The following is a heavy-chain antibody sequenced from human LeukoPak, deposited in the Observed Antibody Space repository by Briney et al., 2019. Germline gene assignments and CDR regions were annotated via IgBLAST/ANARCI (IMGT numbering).Heavy chain of an antibody. V-gene: IGHV4-4*02. Sequence: SGTLSLTCAVSGGSISDNEWWTWVRQPPGKGLEWIGDIYHSGGTNYNSSLKSRVTISVEKSKNQFSLKLSSVTAADTAAYYCATRDVITIYWGQGTLVTVSS. CDR2: IYHSGGT. D-gene: IGHD3-3*01. CDR3: ATRDVITIY. CDR1: GGSISDNEW. J-gene: IGHJ4*02.